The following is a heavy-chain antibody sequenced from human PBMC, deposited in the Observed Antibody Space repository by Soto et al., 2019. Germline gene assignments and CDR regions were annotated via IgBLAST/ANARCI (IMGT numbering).Heavy chain of an antibody. CDR3: AKDTVGGYSFWSGYYSDGLDV. D-gene: IGHD3-3*01. V-gene: IGHV3-23*01. CDR1: GFTFDSYA. J-gene: IGHJ3*01. Sequence: EVKLLESGGGLAQPGGSLRLSCVGSGFTFDSYAISWVRQAPGERLQWIAAIRGSADGTDYGHSVRGRFTISRENAKKTVHLQMDSLRVEDTAVYFCAKDTVGGYSFWSGYYSDGLDVWGQGTLVTVS. CDR2: IRGSADGT.